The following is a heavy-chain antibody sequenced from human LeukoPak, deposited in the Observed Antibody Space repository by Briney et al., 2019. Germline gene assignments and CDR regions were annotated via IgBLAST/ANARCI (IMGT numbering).Heavy chain of an antibody. CDR2: IVGGDGGT. CDR3: ARGALYYMDV. J-gene: IGHJ6*03. Sequence: GGSLRLSCAASGFTVSSNDMSWVRQAPGKGLEWVSGIVGGDGGTYYADSVKGRFIISRDNSKNTLYVQMNSLRAEDTAVYYCARGALYYMDVWGKGTTVTISS. CDR1: GFTVSSND. V-gene: IGHV3-53*01.